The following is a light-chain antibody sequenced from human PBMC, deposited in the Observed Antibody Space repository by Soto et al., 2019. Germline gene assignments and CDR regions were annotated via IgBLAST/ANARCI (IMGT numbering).Light chain of an antibody. Sequence: AIQMTQSPSSLSASVGDRVTITCRASQGIRNDLDWFQQKPGKAPKLLIYAASNLQSGVPARFSGSRSGTDFTLTISSLQTEDFATYYCLQKYFYPFTFGPGTKVDSK. J-gene: IGKJ3*01. CDR3: LQKYFYPFT. CDR2: AAS. CDR1: QGIRND. V-gene: IGKV1-6*01.